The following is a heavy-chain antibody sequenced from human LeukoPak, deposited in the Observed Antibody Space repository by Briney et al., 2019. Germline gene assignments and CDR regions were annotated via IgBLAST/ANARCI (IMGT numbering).Heavy chain of an antibody. J-gene: IGHJ4*02. CDR2: IRSKANSYET. CDR1: GFTFSGSA. D-gene: IGHD4-17*01. V-gene: IGHV3-73*01. Sequence: PGGSLRLSCAASGFTFSGSAMNWVRQASGKGLEWVARIRSKANSYETAYAASGKGRFTISRDDSKNTAYLQMNRLKTEDTAVYYCTSPAYYGDFVRYWGQGTLVTVSS. CDR3: TSPAYYGDFVRY.